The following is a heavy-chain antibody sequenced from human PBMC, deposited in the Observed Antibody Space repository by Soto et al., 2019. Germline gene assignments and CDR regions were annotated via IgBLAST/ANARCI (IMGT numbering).Heavy chain of an antibody. J-gene: IGHJ4*02. Sequence: GGSLRLSCAASGFTFSSYAMSWVRQAPGKGLEWVSAISGSGGSTYYADSVKGRFTISRDNSKNTLYLQMNSLRAEDTAVYYCAKDKAGGLYGSGSYLDYWGQGTLVTVSS. CDR3: AKDKAGGLYGSGSYLDY. V-gene: IGHV3-23*01. CDR2: ISGSGGST. D-gene: IGHD3-10*01. CDR1: GFTFSSYA.